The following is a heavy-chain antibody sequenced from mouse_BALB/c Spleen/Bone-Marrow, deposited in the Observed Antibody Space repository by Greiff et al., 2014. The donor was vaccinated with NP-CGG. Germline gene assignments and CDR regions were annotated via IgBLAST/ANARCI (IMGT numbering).Heavy chain of an antibody. CDR3: AKQYGNYDWYFDV. J-gene: IGHJ1*01. CDR2: IWGDGST. V-gene: IGHV2-6-5*01. D-gene: IGHD2-1*01. Sequence: QVQLQQSGPGLVAPSQSLSITCTVSGFSLNDYGVSWIRQPPGKGLEWLGVIWGDGSTYYNSALKSRLSISKDNSKSQVFLKMNSLQTDDTAMYYCAKQYGNYDWYFDVWGAGTTVTVSS. CDR1: GFSLNDYG.